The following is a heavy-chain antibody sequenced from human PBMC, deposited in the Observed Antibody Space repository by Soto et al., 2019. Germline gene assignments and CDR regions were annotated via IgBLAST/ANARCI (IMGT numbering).Heavy chain of an antibody. CDR3: ARQPIGTVTPDP. CDR2: IDRDGYSS. D-gene: IGHD4-17*01. J-gene: IGHJ5*02. CDR1: GYSFSNYW. V-gene: IGHV3-74*01. Sequence: DVQLVESGGGVVEPGGSLRLSCVGSGYSFSNYWMHWVRQAPGGGLVWVSRIDRDGYSSTYAEPMKGRFTISRDNAKNTLYLQINSLRVDDTAVYYCARQPIGTVTPDPWGQGTLVTVSS.